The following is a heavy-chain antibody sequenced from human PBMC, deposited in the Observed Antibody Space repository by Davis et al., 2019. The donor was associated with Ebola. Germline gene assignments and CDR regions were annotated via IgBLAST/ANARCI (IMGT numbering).Heavy chain of an antibody. V-gene: IGHV6-1*01. CDR2: TYYSSKWHN. CDR3: VRGWFRAGMDV. Sequence: PSETLSLTCAISGASVSSNSAPWNWIRQSPSRGLEWLGRTYYSSKWHNDYAVSVKSRITINPHTSKNQISLQLNSVTPEDTAMYYCVRGWFRAGMDVWGEGTTVTV. D-gene: IGHD3-10*01. CDR1: GASVSSNSAP. J-gene: IGHJ6*02.